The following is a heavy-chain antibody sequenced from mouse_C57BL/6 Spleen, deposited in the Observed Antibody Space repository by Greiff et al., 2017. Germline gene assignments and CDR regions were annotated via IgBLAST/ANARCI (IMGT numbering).Heavy chain of an antibody. J-gene: IGHJ4*01. CDR2: INPNHGGT. V-gene: IGHV1-18*01. CDR1: GYTFTNYN. Sequence: VQLQQSGPELVKPGASVKIPCKASGYTFTNYNMDWVKQSHGKSLEWIGDINPNHGGTIYNQKFKGKAKLTVDKSSSTAYMEIRSLTSEDTAVYYCAREDMAYGDDYAMDYWGQGTSVTVSS. CDR3: AREDMAYGDDYAMDY. D-gene: IGHD1-1*02.